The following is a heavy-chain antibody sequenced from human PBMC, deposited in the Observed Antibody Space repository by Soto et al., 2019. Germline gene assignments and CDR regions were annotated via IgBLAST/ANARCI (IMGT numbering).Heavy chain of an antibody. CDR2: ISNGGST. Sequence: PSETLSLTCTVSGDSVSSVGFHWAWLRRPPGKGLEWIGCISNGGSTYYRPSLESRITMSLDTSKNQFSLKLSSVTAADTAVYYCARDWKLYYYDSSGYYYGLDPWGQGTLVTVSS. CDR1: GDSVSSVGFH. CDR3: ARDWKLYYYDSSGYYYGLDP. J-gene: IGHJ5*02. D-gene: IGHD3-22*01. V-gene: IGHV4-39*07.